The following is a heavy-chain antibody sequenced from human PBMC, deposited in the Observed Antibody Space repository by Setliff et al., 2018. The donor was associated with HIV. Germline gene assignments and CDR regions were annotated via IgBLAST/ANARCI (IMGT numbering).Heavy chain of an antibody. CDR2: IHTSGST. J-gene: IGHJ4*02. Sequence: SETLSLTCTVSGDSISSGSYYWSWIRQPAGEGLEWIGQIHTSGSTNYNPSLKSRVTISIDTSNNQFSLQLSSVTAADTAVYYCARLQDSSGYYRYWGQGTLVTVSS. CDR1: GDSISSGSYY. D-gene: IGHD3-22*01. CDR3: ARLQDSSGYYRY. V-gene: IGHV4-61*09.